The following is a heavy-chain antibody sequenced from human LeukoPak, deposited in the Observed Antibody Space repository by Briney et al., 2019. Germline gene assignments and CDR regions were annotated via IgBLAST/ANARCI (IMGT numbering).Heavy chain of an antibody. CDR2: IKQDGSKE. J-gene: IGHJ3*02. D-gene: IGHD6-19*01. Sequence: PGGSLRLSCVGTGFSFSNYWVTWVRQVPGKGLEWVANIKQDGSKENYVDSVKGRFTMSRDNAKNSLYLQMNNLRAEDTALYYCARDHSPSMYGSVWYDAFDIWGQGTMVTVSS. CDR1: GFSFSNYW. CDR3: ARDHSPSMYGSVWYDAFDI. V-gene: IGHV3-7*01.